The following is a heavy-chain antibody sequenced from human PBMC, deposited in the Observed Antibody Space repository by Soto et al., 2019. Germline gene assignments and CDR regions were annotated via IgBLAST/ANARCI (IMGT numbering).Heavy chain of an antibody. D-gene: IGHD3-22*01. CDR2: IIPIFGTA. J-gene: IGHJ4*02. CDR1: GGTFSSYA. Sequence: QVQLVQSGAEVKKPGSSVKVSCKASGGTFSSYAISWVRQAPGQGLEWMGGIIPIFGTANYAQKFQGRVTITADDSTSTAYMELSSLRSEDTAVYYCAREQGADDSSGYYGPYYFDYWGQGTLVTVSS. CDR3: AREQGADDSSGYYGPYYFDY. V-gene: IGHV1-69*01.